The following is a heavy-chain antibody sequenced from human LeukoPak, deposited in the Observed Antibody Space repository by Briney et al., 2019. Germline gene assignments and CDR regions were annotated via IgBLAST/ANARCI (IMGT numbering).Heavy chain of an antibody. V-gene: IGHV4-39*01. CDR1: GGSISSSDYY. D-gene: IGHD3-22*01. Sequence: PSETLSLTCSVFGGSISSSDYYWGWIRQPPGKGLEWIGSIYYSGSTYYNPSLKSRVTISVDTSKNQFSLKLSSVTAADTAVYYCARHESSYYYDSSGYYGWYFRDYYYYGMDVWGQGTTVTVSS. CDR3: ARHESSYYYDSSGYYGWYFRDYYYYGMDV. J-gene: IGHJ6*02. CDR2: IYYSGST.